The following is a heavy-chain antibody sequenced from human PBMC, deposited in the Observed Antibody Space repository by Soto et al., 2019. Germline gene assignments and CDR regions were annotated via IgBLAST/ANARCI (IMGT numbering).Heavy chain of an antibody. CDR1: GDSISNGDFY. Sequence: SETLSLTCTVSGDSISNGDFYWSWIRQPPGRGLEWIGYIDSSGSTYYNPSLKSRLTMSVDMSKNQFSLRLTSVTAADTAVYYCASRYLYWGQGLLVTVSS. D-gene: IGHD3-16*02. J-gene: IGHJ4*02. CDR2: IDSSGST. CDR3: ASRYLY. V-gene: IGHV4-30-4*01.